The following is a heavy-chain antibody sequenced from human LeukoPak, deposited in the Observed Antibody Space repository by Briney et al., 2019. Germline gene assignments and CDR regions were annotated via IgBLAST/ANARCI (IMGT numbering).Heavy chain of an antibody. CDR1: EFTFNNYW. V-gene: IGHV3-74*01. J-gene: IGHJ4*02. CDR3: ASHSTFVGGATESIDY. D-gene: IGHD1-26*01. Sequence: GGSLRLSCAASEFTFNNYWMHWVRQAPGKGLVWVSRINSDGSHTDYADSVKGRFTISRDNAKNTLYLQMNSLRAEDTAVYYCASHSTFVGGATESIDYWGQGTLVTVSS. CDR2: INSDGSHT.